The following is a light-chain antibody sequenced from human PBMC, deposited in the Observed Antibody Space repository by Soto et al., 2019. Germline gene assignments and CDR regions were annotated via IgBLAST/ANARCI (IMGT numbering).Light chain of an antibody. CDR2: AAS. CDR3: QQTYSRPRT. J-gene: IGKJ1*01. CDR1: DNIGSY. V-gene: IGKV1-39*01. Sequence: DIPMTQSPSSLSASVGDRVTITCRASDNIGSYLNWYQHEPGRAPRILISAASGLQSGVPSRFSGVGSGTDFTLSISDLQPEDFATYYCQQTYSRPRTFGQGTKVV.